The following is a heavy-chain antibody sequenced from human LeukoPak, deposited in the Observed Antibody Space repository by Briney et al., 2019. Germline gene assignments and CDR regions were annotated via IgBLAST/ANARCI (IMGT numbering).Heavy chain of an antibody. CDR3: ARLGYSYGYNPWKAFDI. CDR2: IYYSGST. V-gene: IGHV4-39*01. D-gene: IGHD5-18*01. CDR1: GGSISSSYYY. Sequence: ASETLSLTCTVSGGSISSSYYYWGWIRQPPGKGLEWIGSIYYSGSTYYNPSLKSRVTISVDTSKNQFSLKLSSVTAADTAVYYCARLGYSYGYNPWKAFDIWGQGTMVTVSS. J-gene: IGHJ3*02.